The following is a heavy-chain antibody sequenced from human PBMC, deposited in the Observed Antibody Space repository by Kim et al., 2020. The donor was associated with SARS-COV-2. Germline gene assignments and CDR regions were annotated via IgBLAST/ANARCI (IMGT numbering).Heavy chain of an antibody. CDR3: ARDTITYYYDSSGYFGAKYYYYGMDV. J-gene: IGHJ6*02. CDR1: GFTFSSYW. Sequence: GGSLRLSCAASGFTFSSYWMHWVRQAPGKGLVWVSRINSDGSSTSYADSVKGRFTISRDNAKNTLYLQMNSLRAEDTAVYYCARDTITYYYDSSGYFGAKYYYYGMDVWGQGTTVTVSS. D-gene: IGHD3-22*01. CDR2: INSDGSST. V-gene: IGHV3-74*01.